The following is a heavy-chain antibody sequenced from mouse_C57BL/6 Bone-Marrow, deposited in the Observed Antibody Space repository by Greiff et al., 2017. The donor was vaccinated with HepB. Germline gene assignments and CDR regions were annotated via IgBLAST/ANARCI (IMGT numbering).Heavy chain of an antibody. Sequence: VQLQQPGAELVMPGASVKLSCKASGYTFTSYWMHWVKQRPGQGLEWIGEIDPSDSYTNYNQKFKGKSTLTVDKSSSTAYMQLSSLTSEDSAVYYCARLYGSSSPGAMDYWGQGTSVTVSS. CDR1: GYTFTSYW. D-gene: IGHD1-1*01. J-gene: IGHJ4*01. CDR3: ARLYGSSSPGAMDY. CDR2: IDPSDSYT. V-gene: IGHV1-69*01.